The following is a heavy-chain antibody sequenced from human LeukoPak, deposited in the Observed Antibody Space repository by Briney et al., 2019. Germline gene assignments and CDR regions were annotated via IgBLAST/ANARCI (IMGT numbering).Heavy chain of an antibody. J-gene: IGHJ4*02. V-gene: IGHV3-23*01. CDR1: GFTFSSYA. D-gene: IGHD3-22*01. CDR2: ISGSGGST. CDR3: ARGYYDSSGKGGYFLDS. Sequence: GGSLRLSCAASGFTFSSYAMSWVRQAPGKGLEWVSAISGSGGSTYYADSVKGRFTISRDNSKNTLYLQMNSLRAEDTALYYCARGYYDSSGKGGYFLDSWGQGTLVTVCS.